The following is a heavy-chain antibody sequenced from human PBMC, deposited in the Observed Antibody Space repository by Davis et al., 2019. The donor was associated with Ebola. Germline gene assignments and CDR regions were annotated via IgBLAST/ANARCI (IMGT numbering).Heavy chain of an antibody. CDR2: IKQDGSEK. CDR3: ARDNEAIVVVPAAIDY. J-gene: IGHJ4*02. CDR1: GFTFSSYW. Sequence: GESLKISCAASGFTFSSYWMSWVRQAPGKGLVWVANIKQDGSEKYYVDSVKGRFTISRDNAKNSLYLQMNSLRAEDTAVDYCARDNEAIVVVPAAIDYWGQGTLVTVSS. V-gene: IGHV3-7*01. D-gene: IGHD2-2*01.